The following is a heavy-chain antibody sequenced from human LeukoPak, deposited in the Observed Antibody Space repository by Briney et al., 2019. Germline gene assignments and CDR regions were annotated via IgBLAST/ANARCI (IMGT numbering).Heavy chain of an antibody. Sequence: GASVKVSCKASGYPFTSYLIHWVRQAPGQGLEWMGWINPNSGGTNYAQKFQGRVTMTRDTSISTAYMELSRLRSDDTAVYYCARKGVAMSLWGQGTMVTVSS. D-gene: IGHD2-2*01. CDR3: ARKGVAMSL. CDR2: INPNSGGT. J-gene: IGHJ3*01. CDR1: GYPFTSYL. V-gene: IGHV1-2*02.